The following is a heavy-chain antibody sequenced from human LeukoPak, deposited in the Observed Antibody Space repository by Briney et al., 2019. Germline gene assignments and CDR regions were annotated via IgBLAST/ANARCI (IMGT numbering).Heavy chain of an antibody. CDR2: MNPNSGNT. Sequence: ASVKVSCKASGYTFTSYDINWVRQATGQGLEWMGWMNPNSGNTGYAQKFQGRVTMTRNTSISTAYMELSSLRSEDTAVYYCAKKRGRGFYYYGMDVGGKGPTVTVSS. J-gene: IGHJ6*04. CDR3: AKKRGRGFYYYGMDV. CDR1: GYTFTSYD. V-gene: IGHV1-8*01. D-gene: IGHD3-16*01.